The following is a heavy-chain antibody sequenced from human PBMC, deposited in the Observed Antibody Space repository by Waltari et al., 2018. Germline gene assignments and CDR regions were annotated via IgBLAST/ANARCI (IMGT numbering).Heavy chain of an antibody. CDR3: ARGRAYDFWSGYSAEPDAFDM. V-gene: IGHV3-30*04. J-gene: IGHJ3*02. Sequence: QGQLVESGGCVVPPGRSLSLSCAPSAPLLRCYAMHWVTQAPGKGLEWVGDIGYDGRSKNYADSVKGRFTISRDNSNLYLQMNSLRTEDTAVYYCARGRAYDFWSGYSAEPDAFDMWGQGTMVIVSS. CDR2: IGYDGRSK. D-gene: IGHD3-3*01. CDR1: APLLRCYA.